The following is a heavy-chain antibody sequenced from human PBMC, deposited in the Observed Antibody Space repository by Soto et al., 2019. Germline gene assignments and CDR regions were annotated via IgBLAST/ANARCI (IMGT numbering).Heavy chain of an antibody. Sequence: GASLEVSCESSGGTFSSYASIWVRQAPGQGLEWMGGIIPIFGTANYAQKFQGRVTITADESTSTAYMELSSLRSEDTAVYYCAFVGGGDYYYYGMDVWGQGTKVTVSS. CDR2: IIPIFGTA. D-gene: IGHD3-10*01. CDR1: GGTFSSYA. CDR3: AFVGGGDYYYYGMDV. J-gene: IGHJ6*02. V-gene: IGHV1-69*01.